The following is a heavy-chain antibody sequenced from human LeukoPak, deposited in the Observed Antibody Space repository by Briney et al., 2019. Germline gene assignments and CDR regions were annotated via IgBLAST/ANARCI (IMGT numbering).Heavy chain of an antibody. D-gene: IGHD3-22*01. CDR1: GGSISSYY. CDR3: ASYSYYYDSSGYFDY. Sequence: SETLSLTCTVSGGSISSYYWSWIRQPPGEGLECIGYIYHSGSTNYNPSLKSRVTISVDTSKNQFSLKLSSVTAADTAVYYCASYSYYYDSSGYFDYWGQGTLVTVSS. V-gene: IGHV4-59*01. CDR2: IYHSGST. J-gene: IGHJ4*02.